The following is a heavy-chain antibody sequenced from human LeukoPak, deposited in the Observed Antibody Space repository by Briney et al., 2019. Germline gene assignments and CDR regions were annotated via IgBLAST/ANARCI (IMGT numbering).Heavy chain of an antibody. CDR3: ARRRQNVDTARGVSSGLGMDV. D-gene: IGHD5-18*01. J-gene: IGHJ6*02. Sequence: GGSLRLSCAASGFTFSSYSMNWVRQAPGKGLEWVSSISSSSSYIYYADSVKGRFTISRDNAKNSLYLQMNSLRAEDTAVYYCARRRQNVDTARGVSSGLGMDVWGQGTTVTVSS. CDR1: GFTFSSYS. CDR2: ISSSSSYI. V-gene: IGHV3-21*01.